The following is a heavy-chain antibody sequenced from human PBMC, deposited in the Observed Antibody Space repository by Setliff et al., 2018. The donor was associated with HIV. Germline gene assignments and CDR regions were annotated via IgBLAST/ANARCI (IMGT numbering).Heavy chain of an antibody. CDR2: IYAGGST. Sequence: GGSLRLSCAASGLTDTYNYMSWVRQAPGKGLEWVSVIYAGGSTYYADSVRGRFTISRDNSKNMLYLQMDSLRAEDTAVYYCARGRNRNYVVYGMDVWGQGTTVTVSS. CDR1: GLTDTYNY. J-gene: IGHJ6*02. D-gene: IGHD1-7*01. V-gene: IGHV3-53*01. CDR3: ARGRNRNYVVYGMDV.